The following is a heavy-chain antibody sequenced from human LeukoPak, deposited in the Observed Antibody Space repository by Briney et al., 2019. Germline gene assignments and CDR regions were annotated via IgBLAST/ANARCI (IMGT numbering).Heavy chain of an antibody. CDR1: GFTFSSYW. CDR3: ARGRPHGNDY. V-gene: IGHV3-74*01. J-gene: IGHJ4*02. Sequence: GGSLRLSCAAFGFTFSSYWMNWVRQAPGKGLVWVSRIASDGSSTTYADSVKGRFSISRDKAKNTLYLQMNSLRVEDTAVYYCARGRPHGNDYWGQGTLVTVSS. CDR2: IASDGSST. D-gene: IGHD4-23*01.